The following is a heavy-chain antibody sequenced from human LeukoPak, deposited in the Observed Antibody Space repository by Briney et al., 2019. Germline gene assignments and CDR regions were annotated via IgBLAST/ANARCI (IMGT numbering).Heavy chain of an antibody. J-gene: IGHJ4*02. Sequence: GGSLRLSCTASGFPFIEYSMNWVRQVPGKGLEWIAYIRIVSGNTQYADSVRGRFTIPADKTKNSLYLQVNSLRVDDTAVYYCARDHNYAFDNWGQGTLVSVAS. CDR3: ARDHNYAFDN. D-gene: IGHD1-1*01. V-gene: IGHV3-48*01. CDR2: IRIVSGNT. CDR1: GFPFIEYS.